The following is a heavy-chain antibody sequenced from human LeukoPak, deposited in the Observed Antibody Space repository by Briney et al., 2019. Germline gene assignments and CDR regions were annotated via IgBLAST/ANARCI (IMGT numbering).Heavy chain of an antibody. J-gene: IGHJ4*02. CDR1: GFTFSSYA. Sequence: GGSLRLSCAASGFTFSSYAMSWVRQAPGKGLEWVSAISGSCGSTYYADSVKGRFTISRDNSKNTLYLQMNSLRAEDTAVYYCAKDSDVVVTATAFDYWGQGTLVTVSS. D-gene: IGHD2-21*02. CDR2: ISGSCGST. V-gene: IGHV3-23*01. CDR3: AKDSDVVVTATAFDY.